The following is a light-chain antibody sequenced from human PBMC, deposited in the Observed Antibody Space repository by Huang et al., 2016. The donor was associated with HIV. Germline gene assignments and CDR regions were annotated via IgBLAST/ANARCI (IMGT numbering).Light chain of an antibody. J-gene: IGKJ4*01. V-gene: IGKV3-11*01. CDR3: QQRSAWPLT. CDR1: QSVNRY. Sequence: IVLTQSPATLSLSPGNRATLSCRASQSVNRYLAWYQQKPGQAPRLLIYDASNRATGIPARFSGSGSGTDFTLTISNVQSEDFAVYYCQQRSAWPLTFGGGTKVEI. CDR2: DAS.